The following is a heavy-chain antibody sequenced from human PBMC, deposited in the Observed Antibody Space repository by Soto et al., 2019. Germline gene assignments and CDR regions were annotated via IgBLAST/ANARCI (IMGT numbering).Heavy chain of an antibody. D-gene: IGHD3-10*01. CDR1: GFTFSSYA. CDR3: AKDLGSHGSESSYILFDY. V-gene: IGHV3-23*01. CDR2: ISGSGDRT. Sequence: GGSLRLSCAASGFTFSSYAMSWVRQAPGKGLEWVSTISGSGDRTSYADSVKGRFTISRDNSRKTLYLQMNSLRAEDTAVYYCAKDLGSHGSESSYILFDYWGKGTLVTVAS. J-gene: IGHJ4*02.